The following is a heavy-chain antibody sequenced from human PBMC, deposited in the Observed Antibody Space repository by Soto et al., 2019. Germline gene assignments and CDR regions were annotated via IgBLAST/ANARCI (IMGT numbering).Heavy chain of an antibody. Sequence: GGSLRLSCAASGFTFSSYWMSWVRQAPGKGLEWVANIKQDGSEKYYVDSVKGRFTISRDNAKNTLYLQMNSLRAEDTAVYYCAKSVYNWNDGFFDYWGQGTLVTVSS. CDR1: GFTFSSYW. V-gene: IGHV3-7*01. J-gene: IGHJ4*02. CDR3: AKSVYNWNDGFFDY. CDR2: IKQDGSEK. D-gene: IGHD1-1*01.